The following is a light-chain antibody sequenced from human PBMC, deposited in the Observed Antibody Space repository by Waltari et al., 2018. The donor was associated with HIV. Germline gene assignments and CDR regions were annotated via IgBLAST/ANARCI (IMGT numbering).Light chain of an antibody. Sequence: IQVTQSPSSLSASVGDRVTITCQASQDINKYLNWYQQRLGKAPKLLIYDASNLETGVPSRFSGAGSGTEFTFNISSLQPEDFATYYCQQYEKLPLTFGEWTRVDIK. V-gene: IGKV1-33*01. J-gene: IGKJ3*01. CDR2: DAS. CDR1: QDINKY. CDR3: QQYEKLPLT.